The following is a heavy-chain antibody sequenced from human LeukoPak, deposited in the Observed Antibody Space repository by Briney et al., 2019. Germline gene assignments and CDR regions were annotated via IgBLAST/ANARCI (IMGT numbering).Heavy chain of an antibody. CDR1: GYTFTGYY. J-gene: IGHJ4*02. CDR3: ARGHCSGGTCYVDY. D-gene: IGHD2-15*01. CDR2: INPNSGGT. Sequence: ASVKVSFKASGYTFTGYYMHWVRQAPGQGLEWMGWINPNSGGTNYAQKFQGWVTITRDTSISTAYMELSRLRSDDTAVYYCARGHCSGGTCYVDYWGQGTLVTVSS. V-gene: IGHV1-2*04.